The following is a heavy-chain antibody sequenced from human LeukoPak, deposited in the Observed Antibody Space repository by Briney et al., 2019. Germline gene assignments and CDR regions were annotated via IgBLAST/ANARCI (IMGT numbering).Heavy chain of an antibody. CDR1: GFTFSSYA. CDR3: ARNNGMDV. CDR2: VNRDGSET. J-gene: IGHJ6*02. Sequence: GGSLRFSCAASGFTFSSYAMSWVRQVPGRGPEWVANVNRDGSETYYLDSVKGRFTISKDNAKNSLYLQMNSLRAEDTALYHCARNNGMDVWGQGTTVIVSS. V-gene: IGHV3-7*03.